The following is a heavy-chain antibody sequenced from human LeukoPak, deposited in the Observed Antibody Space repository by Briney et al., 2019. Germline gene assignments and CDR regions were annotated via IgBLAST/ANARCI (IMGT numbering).Heavy chain of an antibody. Sequence: PGGSLRLSCAASGLTFSSYEMNWVRQAPGKGLEWVSYIRSSGSTIYYADSVKGRFTISRDNAKNSLYLQMNSLRAEDTAVYYCARDYCSGGSCFDYWGQGTLVTVSS. J-gene: IGHJ4*02. CDR3: ARDYCSGGSCFDY. CDR1: GLTFSSYE. V-gene: IGHV3-48*03. D-gene: IGHD2-15*01. CDR2: IRSSGSTI.